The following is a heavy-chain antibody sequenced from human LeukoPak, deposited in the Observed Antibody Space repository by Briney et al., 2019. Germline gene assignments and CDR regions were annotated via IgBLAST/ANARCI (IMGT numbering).Heavy chain of an antibody. J-gene: IGHJ4*02. V-gene: IGHV3-7*01. CDR2: IKQDGSEK. CDR3: ARDEGGAYIYF. CDR1: GFIFTNYY. Sequence: GGSLRLSCAVAGFIFTNYYMSWVRQAPGKGLEWVANIKQDGSEKFYVDSVRGRFTISRDNAENALYLQMDSLRAEDTALYYCARDEGGAYIYFWGQGTLVTVSS. D-gene: IGHD1-26*01.